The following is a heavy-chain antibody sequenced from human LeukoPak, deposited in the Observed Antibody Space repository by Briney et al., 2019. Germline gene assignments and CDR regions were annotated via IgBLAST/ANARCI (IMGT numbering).Heavy chain of an antibody. Sequence: GGSLRLSCAASGFIFSTYGMYWVRQAPGKGLEWVAFIRHDGSIKNYADSVKGRSTISRDNSKNTLYLQMNSLRAEDTAVYYCAKDSLADIDYWGQGTLVTVST. J-gene: IGHJ4*02. CDR2: IRHDGSIK. D-gene: IGHD3-16*01. CDR3: AKDSLADIDY. V-gene: IGHV3-30*02. CDR1: GFIFSTYG.